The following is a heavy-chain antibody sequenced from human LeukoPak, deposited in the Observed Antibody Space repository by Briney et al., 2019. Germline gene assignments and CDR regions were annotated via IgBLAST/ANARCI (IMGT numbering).Heavy chain of an antibody. CDR1: GFTFSTYA. D-gene: IGHD3-22*01. Sequence: GGSLRLSCAASGFTFSTYAVIWVRHAPGKGLEWVSTISGSGDSTDYADSGKGRFTISRDNSKDMLYLQMSSVRVDDTAVYYCARDRGCYYDSRGFFWGYYFDSWGQGILVTVST. CDR2: ISGSGDST. V-gene: IGHV3-23*01. J-gene: IGHJ4*02. CDR3: ARDRGCYYDSRGFFWGYYFDS.